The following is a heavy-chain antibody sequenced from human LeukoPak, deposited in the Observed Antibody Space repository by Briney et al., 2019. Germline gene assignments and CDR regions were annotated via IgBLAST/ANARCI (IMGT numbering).Heavy chain of an antibody. J-gene: IGHJ6*03. Sequence: SVKVSCTASGRTFSTYAISWVRQAPGQALEWMGGIIPMFGTANYAQKFQGRVTITADESTSTAYMELSGLRSGDTAGYYCARDPAERLRGASYYYYMDVWGKGTMVTVSS. CDR2: IIPMFGTA. V-gene: IGHV1-69*13. D-gene: IGHD1-1*01. CDR1: GRTFSTYA. CDR3: ARDPAERLRGASYYYYMDV.